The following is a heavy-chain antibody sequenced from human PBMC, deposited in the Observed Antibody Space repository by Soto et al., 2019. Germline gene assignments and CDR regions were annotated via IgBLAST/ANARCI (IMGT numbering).Heavy chain of an antibody. CDR3: ARDLPYGGMDV. J-gene: IGHJ6*02. CDR2: IYYSGST. D-gene: IGHD4-17*01. CDR1: GGSISSGGYY. Sequence: SETLSLTCTVSGGSISSGGYYWSWIRQHPGKGLEGIGYIYYSGSTYYNPSLKSRVTISVDTSKNHFSVKLSSVTAADTAVYYCARDLPYGGMDVWGQGTTVTVSS. V-gene: IGHV4-31*03.